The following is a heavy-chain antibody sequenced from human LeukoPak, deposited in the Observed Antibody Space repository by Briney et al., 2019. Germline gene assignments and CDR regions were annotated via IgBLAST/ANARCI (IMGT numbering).Heavy chain of an antibody. D-gene: IGHD6-13*01. CDR1: GHSLSSYY. CDR2: IYTSEST. J-gene: IGHJ4*02. Sequence: SDPLSLTCTVSGHSLSSYYWSCIPQPAGRGLEWIGRIYTSESTNYSTSLKSRVAISVDTSKNHFSVKLSSVTAADTAVYFCARHGDGSNYLSYFDYWGQGTLVTVSS. CDR3: ARHGDGSNYLSYFDY. V-gene: IGHV4-4*07.